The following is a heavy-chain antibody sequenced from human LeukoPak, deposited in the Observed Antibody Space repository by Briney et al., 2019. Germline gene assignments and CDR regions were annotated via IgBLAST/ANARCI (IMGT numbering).Heavy chain of an antibody. CDR2: IYYGGST. V-gene: IGHV4-39*01. Sequence: PSETLSLTCTVSGGSISTGHYYWGWISQPPGKGLEWIGSIYYGGSTYYNPSLKSRVTISVDTSKNQFSLKLSSVTAADTAVYYCARHPTITMIDFWGRGTLVTVSS. J-gene: IGHJ2*01. CDR1: GGSISTGHYY. D-gene: IGHD3-22*01. CDR3: ARHPTITMIDF.